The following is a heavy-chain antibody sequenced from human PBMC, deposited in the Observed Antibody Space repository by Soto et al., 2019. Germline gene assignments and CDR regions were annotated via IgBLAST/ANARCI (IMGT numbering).Heavy chain of an antibody. D-gene: IGHD6-6*01. CDR1: GGSISSSSYY. J-gene: IGHJ4*02. V-gene: IGHV4-39*01. Sequence: PSETLSLTCTVSGGSISSSSYYWGWIRQPPGKGLEWIGSIYYSGSTYYNPSLKSRVTISVDTSKNQFSLKLSSVTAADTAVHYCARLTSGPPHFDYWGQGTLVTVSS. CDR3: ARLTSGPPHFDY. CDR2: IYYSGST.